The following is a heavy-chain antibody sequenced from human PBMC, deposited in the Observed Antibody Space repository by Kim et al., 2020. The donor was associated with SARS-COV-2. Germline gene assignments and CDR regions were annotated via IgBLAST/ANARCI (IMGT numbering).Heavy chain of an antibody. D-gene: IGHD3-22*01. CDR1: GGTFSSYA. Sequence: SVKVSCKASGGTFSSYAISWVRQAPGQGLEWMVRIIPILGIANYAQKFQGRVTITADKSTSTAYMELSSLRSEDTAVYYCARDRGYDYGGQFDYWGQGT. J-gene: IGHJ4*02. CDR3: ARDRGYDYGGQFDY. CDR2: IIPILGIA. V-gene: IGHV1-69*04.